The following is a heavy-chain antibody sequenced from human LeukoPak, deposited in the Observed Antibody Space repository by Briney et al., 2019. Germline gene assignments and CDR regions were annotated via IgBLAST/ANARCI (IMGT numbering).Heavy chain of an antibody. CDR3: ARVLYGSRVNVIDS. D-gene: IGHD2-2*01. CDR2: MNEYGSEK. Sequence: PGGSLTLSCAASGFTFSNYWINWVRQAPGKGLEWGANMNEYGSEKYSVESVGGRFTISRDNAENSLFLHMNSLRVEDTAVYRCARVLYGSRVNVIDSWGPGTLV. V-gene: IGHV3-7*01. J-gene: IGHJ4*02. CDR1: GFTFSNYW.